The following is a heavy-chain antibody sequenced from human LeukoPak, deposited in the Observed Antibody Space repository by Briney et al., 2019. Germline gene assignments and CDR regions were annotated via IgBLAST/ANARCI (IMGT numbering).Heavy chain of an antibody. CDR2: INHSGST. Sequence: SETLSLTCAVYGGSFSGYYWSWIRQPPAKGLEWIGEINHSGSTNYNPSLKSRVTISVDTSKNQFSLKLSSVTAADTAVYYCARGEWFGESPPFDYWGQGTLVTVSS. J-gene: IGHJ4*02. V-gene: IGHV4-34*01. CDR3: ARGEWFGESPPFDY. D-gene: IGHD3-10*01. CDR1: GGSFSGYY.